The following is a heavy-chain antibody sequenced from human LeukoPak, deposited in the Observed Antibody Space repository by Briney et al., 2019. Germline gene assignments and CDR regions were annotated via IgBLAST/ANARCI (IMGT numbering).Heavy chain of an antibody. CDR2: IRYDGSNK. Sequence: PGGSLRLSCAASGFTFSSYGMHWVRQAPGKGLEWVAFIRYDGSNKYYADSVKGRFTISRDNSKNTLYLQMNSLRAEDTAVYYCAKDGPIVVPAALIDYWGQGTLVTVSS. J-gene: IGHJ4*02. CDR3: AKDGPIVVPAALIDY. V-gene: IGHV3-30*02. D-gene: IGHD2-2*01. CDR1: GFTFSSYG.